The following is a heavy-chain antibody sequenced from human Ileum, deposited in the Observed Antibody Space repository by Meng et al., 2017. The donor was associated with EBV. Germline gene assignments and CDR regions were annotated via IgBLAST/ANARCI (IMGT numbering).Heavy chain of an antibody. V-gene: IGHV4-30-4*01. D-gene: IGHD3-16*01. J-gene: IGHJ4*02. CDR2: IHYIGST. Sequence: PESGPGRVESSQPLSLTCAVSTGSINSGGYYWSWIRQPPGKGLEWIGYIHYIGSTYYNASPKSRLTISLDTANQFSLQLNSVTAADTAIYYCARGRFSTVQYYFDYWGPGILVTVSS. CDR3: ARGRFSTVQYYFDY. CDR1: TGSINSGGYY.